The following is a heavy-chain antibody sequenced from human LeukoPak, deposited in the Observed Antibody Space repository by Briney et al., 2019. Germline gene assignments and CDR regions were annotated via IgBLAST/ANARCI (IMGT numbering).Heavy chain of an antibody. CDR1: GFTFSSYG. V-gene: IGHV3-30*18. D-gene: IGHD6-19*01. CDR3: AKVGDSSGWYTVDY. CDR2: ISYDGSNK. Sequence: GGSLRLSCAASGFTFSSYGMHWVRQAPGKGLEWVAVISYDGSNKYYADSVKGRFTISRDNSKNTLYLQMNSLRAEDTAVYYCAKVGDSSGWYTVDYWGQGTLVTVSS. J-gene: IGHJ4*02.